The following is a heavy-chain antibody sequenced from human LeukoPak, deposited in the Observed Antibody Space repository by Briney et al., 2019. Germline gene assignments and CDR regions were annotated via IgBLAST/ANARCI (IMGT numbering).Heavy chain of an antibody. CDR1: GFTFSNYW. Sequence: GGSLRLSCAASGFTFSNYWMHWVRQAPGKGLVWVSRINLDGTATTYADSVRGRFTISRDNAKNTLYLQMNSLRAEDTAVYYCARESGSGYYRFDYWGQGTLVTVSS. CDR3: ARESGSGYYRFDY. J-gene: IGHJ4*02. V-gene: IGHV3-74*01. D-gene: IGHD3-22*01. CDR2: INLDGTAT.